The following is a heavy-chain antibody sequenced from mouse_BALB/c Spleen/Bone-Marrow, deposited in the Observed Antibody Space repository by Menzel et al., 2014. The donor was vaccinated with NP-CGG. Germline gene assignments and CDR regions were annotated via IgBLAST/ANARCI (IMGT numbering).Heavy chain of an antibody. CDR1: GFNIKDTY. J-gene: IGHJ2*01. CDR3: ARTEY. Sequence: VQLQQSGAELVKPGASVKLSCTASGFNIKDTYMHWVKQRPEQDLEWIGGIDPANGNTKYDPTFQGKATTTADTASNAAYLQPSSRTSEDSTVYYGARTEYGGQGTALT. CDR2: IDPANGNT. V-gene: IGHV14-3*02.